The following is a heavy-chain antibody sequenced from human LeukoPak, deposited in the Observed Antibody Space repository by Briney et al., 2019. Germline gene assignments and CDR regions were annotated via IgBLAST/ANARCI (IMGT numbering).Heavy chain of an antibody. V-gene: IGHV3-7*03. CDR3: ARGALYDYVWGSYRSDY. CDR1: GFTFSSYW. Sequence: GGSLRLSCAASGFTFSSYWMSWVRQAPGKGLEWVAHIKQDGSEKYYVDSVKGRFTISRDNAKNSLYLQMNSLRAEDTAVYYCARGALYDYVWGSYRSDYWGQGTLVTGSS. CDR2: IKQDGSEK. J-gene: IGHJ4*02. D-gene: IGHD3-16*02.